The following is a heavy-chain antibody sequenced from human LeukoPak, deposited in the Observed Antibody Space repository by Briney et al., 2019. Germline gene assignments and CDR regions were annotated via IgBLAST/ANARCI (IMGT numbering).Heavy chain of an antibody. CDR3: AKDRYGGNSGLLDY. D-gene: IGHD4-23*01. CDR2: ISWNSGGI. V-gene: IGHV3-9*03. CDR1: GFTFDDYA. Sequence: GGSLRLSCAASGFTFDDYAMHWVRQAPGKGLEWVSGISWNSGGIGYADSVKGRFTISRDNAKNSLYLQMNSLRAEDMALYYCAKDRYGGNSGLLDYWGQGTLVTVSS. J-gene: IGHJ4*02.